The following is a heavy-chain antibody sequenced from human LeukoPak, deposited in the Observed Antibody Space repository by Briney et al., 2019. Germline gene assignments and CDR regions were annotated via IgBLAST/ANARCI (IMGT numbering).Heavy chain of an antibody. Sequence: GGSLRLSCAASGFVFSSDWMHWVRQAPGKGLVWVSRINGDGSTTAYADSVKGRFTISRDNAKNTLYLQMNSLRVEDTAVYYCARGAAPQGYWGQGTLVTVSS. CDR3: ARGAAPQGY. CDR2: INGDGSTT. V-gene: IGHV3-74*03. CDR1: GFVFSSDW. J-gene: IGHJ4*02. D-gene: IGHD2-15*01.